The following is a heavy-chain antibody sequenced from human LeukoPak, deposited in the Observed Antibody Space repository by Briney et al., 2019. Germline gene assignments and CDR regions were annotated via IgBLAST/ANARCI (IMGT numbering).Heavy chain of an antibody. V-gene: IGHV5-51*01. CDR3: ARVTYYYDSSGYRLWDY. CDR2: IYPGDSDT. D-gene: IGHD3-22*01. CDR1: GYSFTSYW. Sequence: GESLKISFKGSGYSFTSYWIGWVRQMPGKGLEWMGIIYPGDSDTRYSPSFQGQVTISADKSISTAYLQWSSLKASDTAMYYCARVTYYYDSSGYRLWDYWGQGTLVTVSS. J-gene: IGHJ4*02.